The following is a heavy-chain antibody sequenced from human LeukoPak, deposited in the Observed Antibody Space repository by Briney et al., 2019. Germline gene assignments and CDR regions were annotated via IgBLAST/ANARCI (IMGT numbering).Heavy chain of an antibody. D-gene: IGHD6-25*01. CDR1: GFTFSSYW. J-gene: IGHJ6*03. CDR3: ATFLSQQREYYMDV. Sequence: PGGSLRLSCAASGFTFSSYWMSWVRQAPGKGLEWVSYISSSSSTIYYADSVKGRFTISRDNAKNSLYLQMNSLRAEDTAVYYCATFLSQQREYYMDVWGKGTTVTVSS. V-gene: IGHV3-48*01. CDR2: ISSSSSTI.